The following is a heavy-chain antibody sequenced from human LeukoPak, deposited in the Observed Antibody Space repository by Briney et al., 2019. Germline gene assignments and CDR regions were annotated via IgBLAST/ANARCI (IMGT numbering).Heavy chain of an antibody. CDR1: GFTFSRYS. CDR3: ARPRQTQPDY. V-gene: IGHV3-21*01. Sequence: PGGSLRLSCAASGFTFSRYSMNWVRQAPGKGLEWVSSISSSSSYIYYADSVKGRFTISRDNAKNSLYLQMNSLRAEDTAVYYCARPRQTQPDYWGQGTLVTVSS. CDR2: ISSSSSYI. J-gene: IGHJ4*02. D-gene: IGHD6-13*01.